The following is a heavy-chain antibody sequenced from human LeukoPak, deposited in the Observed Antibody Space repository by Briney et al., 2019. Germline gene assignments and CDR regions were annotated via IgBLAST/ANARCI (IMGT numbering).Heavy chain of an antibody. CDR2: IYPSGTT. CDR1: GGSISSYY. J-gene: IGHJ5*02. Sequence: SETLSLTCTVSGGSISSYYWSWIRQPPGKGVEWIGNIYPSGTTYYNPSLKTRVTISVDTSKNQFSLKLSSVTAADTAVYFCARAYSSSWYFNWFDPWGQGTLVTVSS. V-gene: IGHV4-4*08. D-gene: IGHD6-13*01. CDR3: ARAYSSSWYFNWFDP.